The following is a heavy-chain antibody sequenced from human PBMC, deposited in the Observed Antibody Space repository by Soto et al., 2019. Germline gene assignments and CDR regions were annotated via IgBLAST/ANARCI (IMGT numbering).Heavy chain of an antibody. Sequence: PSETLSLTCAVYGGSISSYDGSWIRQPPGKGLEWIGYIYYSGSTNYNPSLKSRVTISVDTSKNQFSLKLSSVTAADTAVYYCARRSATLNDFWSGYYISWFDPWGQGTLVTVSS. V-gene: IGHV4-59*12. D-gene: IGHD3-3*01. CDR3: ARRSATLNDFWSGYYISWFDP. CDR1: GGSISSYD. J-gene: IGHJ5*02. CDR2: IYYSGST.